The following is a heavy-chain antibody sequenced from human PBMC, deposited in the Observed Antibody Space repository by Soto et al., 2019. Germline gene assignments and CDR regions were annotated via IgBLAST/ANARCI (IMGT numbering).Heavy chain of an antibody. CDR1: GYSFTIYW. D-gene: IGHD3-22*01. CDR3: ASLYYDSSGYSDAFDI. CDR2: IYPGDSDT. V-gene: IGHV5-51*01. J-gene: IGHJ3*02. Sequence: PGESVKISCKGSGYSFTIYWIGWVRQMPGKGLEWMGIIYPGDSDTRYSPSFQGQVTISADKSISTAYLQWSSLKASDTAMYYCASLYYDSSGYSDAFDIWSQGTMVTVSS.